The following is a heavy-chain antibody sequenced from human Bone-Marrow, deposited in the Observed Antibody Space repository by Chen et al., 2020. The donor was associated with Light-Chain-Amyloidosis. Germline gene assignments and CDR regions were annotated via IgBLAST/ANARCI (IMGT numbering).Heavy chain of an antibody. CDR1: GYTFPNYW. CDR3: ARRRDGYNFDY. V-gene: IGHV5-51*01. CDR2: IYPDDSDA. J-gene: IGHJ4*02. Sequence: EVQLEQSGPEVKKPGESLKISCKGSGYTFPNYWIGWVRQMPGKGLEWMGVIYPDDSDAIYSPALGGQVNNSADQSIHTAYLPRRSLKASDTAMYYCARRRDGYNFDYWGQGTLVTVSS. D-gene: IGHD5-12*01.